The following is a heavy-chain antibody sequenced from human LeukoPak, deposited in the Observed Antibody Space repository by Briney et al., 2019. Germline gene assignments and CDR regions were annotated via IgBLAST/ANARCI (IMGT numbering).Heavy chain of an antibody. J-gene: IGHJ6*02. CDR2: ISPGGSGT. CDR3: TRVLAGRSGLMDV. D-gene: IGHD2-8*02. Sequence: GGSLRLSCVVSEFILSDYWMHWVRHVPGKGLVWVSRISPGGSGTIYGDSVKGRFTIPRDLAKNTLYLQMNSLRAEDAAVYYCTRVLAGRSGLMDVWGRGTTVTVAS. CDR1: EFILSDYW. V-gene: IGHV3-74*01.